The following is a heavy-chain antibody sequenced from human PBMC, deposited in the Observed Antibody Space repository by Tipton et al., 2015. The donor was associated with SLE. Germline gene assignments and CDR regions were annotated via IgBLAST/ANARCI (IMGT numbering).Heavy chain of an antibody. V-gene: IGHV4-30-4*01. Sequence: TLSLTCAVSGDSISSGDYYWSWIRQPPGKGLEWIGYIYYSGSTYYNPSLKSRVTISVDTSKNQFSLKLSSVTAADTAVYYCANGGFGELLGYFDLWGRGTLVTVSS. D-gene: IGHD3-10*01. CDR2: IYYSGST. CDR3: ANGGFGELLGYFDL. J-gene: IGHJ2*01. CDR1: GDSISSGDYY.